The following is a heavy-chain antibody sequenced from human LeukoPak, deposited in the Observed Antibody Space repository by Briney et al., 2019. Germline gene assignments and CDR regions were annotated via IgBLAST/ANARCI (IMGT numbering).Heavy chain of an antibody. CDR3: ARVLILLHYDSIGGDAFDI. D-gene: IGHD3-22*01. Sequence: ASVKVSCKASGYTFTGYYMHWVRQAPGQGLEWMGRINPNSGGTNYAQKFPCRVTMTRNTAISTDYLELSRLRSDDAAVYYCARVLILLHYDSIGGDAFDIWGQGTMVTVSS. CDR2: INPNSGGT. J-gene: IGHJ3*02. V-gene: IGHV1-2*06. CDR1: GYTFTGYY.